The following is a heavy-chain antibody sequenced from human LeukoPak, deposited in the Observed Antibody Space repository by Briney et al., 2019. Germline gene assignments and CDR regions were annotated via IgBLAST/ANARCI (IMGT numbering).Heavy chain of an antibody. V-gene: IGHV1-18*04. D-gene: IGHD6-19*01. CDR1: GYTFTGYY. Sequence: ASVKVSCKASGYTFTGYYMHWVRQAPGQGLEWMGWISAYNGNTNYAQKLQGRVTMTTDTSTSTAYMELRSLRSDDTAAYYCARFGLGKHIEVAGIPFDIWGQGTMVTVSS. CDR2: ISAYNGNT. CDR3: ARFGLGKHIEVAGIPFDI. J-gene: IGHJ3*02.